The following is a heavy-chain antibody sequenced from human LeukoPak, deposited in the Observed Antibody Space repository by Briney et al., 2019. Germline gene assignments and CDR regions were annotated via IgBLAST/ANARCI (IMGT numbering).Heavy chain of an antibody. D-gene: IGHD2-2*01. CDR3: ARYQLPDY. V-gene: IGHV4-59*01. J-gene: IGHJ4*02. Sequence: PSETLSLTRTVSGASMTGYYWTWIRQPPGKGLEWIGYIYYSGSTSYNPSLKSRVTISLDTSKNQFSLKMTSVTAADTAVYYCARYQLPDYWGPGTLVTVSS. CDR1: GASMTGYY. CDR2: IYYSGST.